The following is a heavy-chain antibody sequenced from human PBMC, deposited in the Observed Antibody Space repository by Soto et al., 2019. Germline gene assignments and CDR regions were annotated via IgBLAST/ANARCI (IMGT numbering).Heavy chain of an antibody. CDR3: ARPVVDYYYMDV. J-gene: IGHJ6*03. V-gene: IGHV4-39*01. D-gene: IGHD2-2*01. Sequence: SETLSLTCTVSGGSISSSSYYWGWIRQPPGKGLEWIGSIYYSGSTYYNPSLKSRVTISVDTSKNQFSLKLSSVTAADTAVYYCARPVVDYYYMDVWGKGTTVTVSS. CDR2: IYYSGST. CDR1: GGSISSSSYY.